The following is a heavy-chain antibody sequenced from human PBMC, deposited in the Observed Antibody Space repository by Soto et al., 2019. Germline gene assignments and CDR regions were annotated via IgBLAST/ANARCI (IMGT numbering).Heavy chain of an antibody. J-gene: IGHJ3*02. CDR1: GGSISSGGYY. D-gene: IGHD3-9*01. V-gene: IGHV4-31*03. Sequence: SETLSLTCTVSGGSISSGGYYWSWIRQHPGKGLEWIGYIYYSGRTYYNPSLKSRVTISVDTSKNQFSLKLSSVTAADAAVYYCARAYYDILTGYYGAAAFDIWGQGTMVTVS. CDR2: IYYSGRT. CDR3: ARAYYDILTGYYGAAAFDI.